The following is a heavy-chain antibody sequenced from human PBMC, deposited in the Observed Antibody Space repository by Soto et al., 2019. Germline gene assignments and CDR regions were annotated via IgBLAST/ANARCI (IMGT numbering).Heavy chain of an antibody. D-gene: IGHD5-18*01. Sequence: SLRLSCAASGFTFDDYAMHWVRQVLGKGLEWVSSISWNSGNIGYADSVKGRFTTSRDNAKNSLYLQMNSLRPEDTALYYCVRSKGGYSYGTPFDYWGQGTLVTVSS. CDR1: GFTFDDYA. V-gene: IGHV3-9*01. CDR3: VRSKGGYSYGTPFDY. CDR2: ISWNSGNI. J-gene: IGHJ4*02.